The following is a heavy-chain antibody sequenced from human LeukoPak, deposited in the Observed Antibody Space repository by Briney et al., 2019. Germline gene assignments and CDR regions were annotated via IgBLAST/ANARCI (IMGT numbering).Heavy chain of an antibody. CDR2: IYTSGST. CDR3: ASTAGSRSGYYPYYYYYYMDV. V-gene: IGHV4-4*09. J-gene: IGHJ6*03. CDR1: GGSISSYY. Sequence: SETLSLTCTVSGGSISSYYWSWIRQPPGKGLELIGYIYTSGSTNYNPSLKSRVTISVDTSKNQFSLKLSSVTAADTAVYYCASTAGSRSGYYPYYYYYYMDVWGKGTTVTVSS. D-gene: IGHD3-22*01.